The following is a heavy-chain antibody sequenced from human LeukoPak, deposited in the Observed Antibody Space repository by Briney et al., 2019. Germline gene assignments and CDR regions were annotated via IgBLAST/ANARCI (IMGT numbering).Heavy chain of an antibody. V-gene: IGHV4-30-2*01. J-gene: IGHJ6*03. Sequence: SETLSLTCTVSGGSISSGGYYWSWIRQPPGKGLEWIGYIYHSGSTYYNPSLKSRVTISVDRSKNQFSLKLSSVTAADSAVYYCRSSGWYDYYYYMDVWGKGTTVTVSS. CDR3: RSSGWYDYYYYMDV. CDR2: IYHSGST. D-gene: IGHD6-19*01. CDR1: GGSISSGGYY.